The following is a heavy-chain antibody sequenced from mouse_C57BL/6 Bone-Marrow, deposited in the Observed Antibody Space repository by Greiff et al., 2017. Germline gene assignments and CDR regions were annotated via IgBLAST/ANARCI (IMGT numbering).Heavy chain of an antibody. J-gene: IGHJ1*03. CDR3: TMTTVVATDFDV. CDR2: IYPGNSDT. D-gene: IGHD1-1*01. V-gene: IGHV1-5*01. CDR1: GYTFTSYW. Sequence: VQLQQSGTVLARPGASVKMSCKTSGYTFTSYWMHWVKQRPGQGLEWIGAIYPGNSDTSYNQKFKGKAKLTAVTSASTAYMELSSLTNEDSAVYYCTMTTVVATDFDVWGTGTTVTVSS.